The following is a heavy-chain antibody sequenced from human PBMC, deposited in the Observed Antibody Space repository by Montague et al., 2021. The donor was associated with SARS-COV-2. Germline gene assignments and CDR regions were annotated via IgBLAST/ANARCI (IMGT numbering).Heavy chain of an antibody. CDR2: ISGSGGST. CDR1: GFTFSSYA. Sequence: SLRLSCAASGFTFSSYAMSWVRQAPGKGLEWVSAISGSGGSTYSADSEKGRFTISRDNSKNTLYLQMNSLRAEDAAVYYCAKDYRGIAAAGTYYYYGMDVWGQGTTVTVSS. D-gene: IGHD6-13*01. CDR3: AKDYRGIAAAGTYYYYGMDV. V-gene: IGHV3-23*01. J-gene: IGHJ6*02.